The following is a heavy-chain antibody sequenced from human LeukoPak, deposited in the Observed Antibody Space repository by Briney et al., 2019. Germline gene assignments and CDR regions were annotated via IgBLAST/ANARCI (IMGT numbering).Heavy chain of an antibody. CDR3: AREVPMIVFAFDI. CDR2: IYTSGST. CDR1: GGSISSGSYY. Sequence: SQTLSLTCTVSGGSISSGSYYWSWIRQRPGQGLEWIGRIYTSGSTNYNTSLKSRVTISVHTSKNQFSLKLSSVTAADTAVYYCAREVPMIVFAFDIWGQGTMVSVSS. J-gene: IGHJ3*02. D-gene: IGHD3-22*01. V-gene: IGHV4-61*02.